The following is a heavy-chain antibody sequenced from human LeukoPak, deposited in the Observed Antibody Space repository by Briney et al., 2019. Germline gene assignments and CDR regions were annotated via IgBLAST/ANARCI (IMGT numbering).Heavy chain of an antibody. J-gene: IGHJ4*02. CDR1: AYTFTGYY. CDR3: ARDGSWSSISYSDY. V-gene: IGHV1-2*02. D-gene: IGHD2-2*01. CDR2: INPNSGDT. Sequence: ASVKVSCKASAYTFTGYYIHWVRQAPGQGLEWMGWINPNSGDTKYEQRLQGRVTMTRDTSISTAYMELTRLRSDDAAVYFCARDGSWSSISYSDYWGQGTLVTVSS.